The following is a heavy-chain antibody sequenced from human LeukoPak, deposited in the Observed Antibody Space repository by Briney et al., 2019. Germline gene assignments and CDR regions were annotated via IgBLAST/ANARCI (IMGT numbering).Heavy chain of an antibody. CDR2: FDPEDGET. V-gene: IGHV1-24*01. CDR1: GYTLTELS. Sequence: VASVKVSCKVSGYTLTELSMHWVRQAPGKGLEWMGGFDPEDGETIYAQKFQGRVTMTRNTSISTAYMELSSLRSEDTAVYYCAGEPLYDILTGYRRGAFDIWGQGTMVTVSS. J-gene: IGHJ3*02. D-gene: IGHD3-9*01. CDR3: AGEPLYDILTGYRRGAFDI.